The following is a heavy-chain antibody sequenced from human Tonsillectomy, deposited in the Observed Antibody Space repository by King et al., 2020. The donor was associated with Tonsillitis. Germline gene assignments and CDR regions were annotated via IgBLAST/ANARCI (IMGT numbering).Heavy chain of an antibody. Sequence: VQLVESGGGLVQPGGSLRLSCAASGFSFSGYAMSWVRQAPGKGLGGVSGVSNSGGVTYYADSVKGRFTISRDNSKNTLFLQMNSLRAEDTALYYCAKAMVVTGLLDSWGQGTLVTVSS. J-gene: IGHJ4*02. D-gene: IGHD2-21*02. CDR2: VSNSGGVT. CDR3: AKAMVVTGLLDS. CDR1: GFSFSGYA. V-gene: IGHV3-23*04.